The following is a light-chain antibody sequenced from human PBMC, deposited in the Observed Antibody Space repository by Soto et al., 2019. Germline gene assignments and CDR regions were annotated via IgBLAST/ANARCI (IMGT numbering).Light chain of an antibody. CDR2: NNN. J-gene: IGLJ1*01. CDR1: SSNIGSNYD. Sequence: QSVLTQPPSVSGAPGQRVTISCTGSSSNIGSNYDVYWYQQLPGTAPRLLIYNNNNRPSGVPDRFSGSKSGTSASLAITGLQAEDEADYYCQSYDSSLSGHYVFGTGTKVTV. CDR3: QSYDSSLSGHYV. V-gene: IGLV1-40*01.